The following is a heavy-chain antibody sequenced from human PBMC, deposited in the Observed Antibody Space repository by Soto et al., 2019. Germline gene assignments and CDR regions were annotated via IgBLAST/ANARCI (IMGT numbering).Heavy chain of an antibody. V-gene: IGHV4-59*02. CDR1: GGSVSPYY. CDR3: ARGRHWLDY. D-gene: IGHD6-19*01. Sequence: QVQLQESGPGLVKPSETLSLTCTVSGGSVSPYYWTWVRRPPGKGLEWIACIYYDGTTNYNPSLKSRVTISVDTSKNQFSLRLTSVTAADTAVYYCARGRHWLDYWGQGTLLTVSS. J-gene: IGHJ4*02. CDR2: IYYDGTT.